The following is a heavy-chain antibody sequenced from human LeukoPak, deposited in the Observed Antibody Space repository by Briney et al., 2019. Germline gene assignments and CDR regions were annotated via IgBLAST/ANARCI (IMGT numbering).Heavy chain of an antibody. Sequence: PSETLSLTCTVSGGSIFSYYWSWIRQPPGKGLEWMGYIYYSGSTNYNPSLKSRVTISVDTSKNQFSLRVSSVTAADTAVYYCARHGTISSESYFDYWGQGALVTVSS. D-gene: IGHD1-14*01. J-gene: IGHJ4*02. V-gene: IGHV4-59*08. CDR3: ARHGTISSESYFDY. CDR1: GGSIFSYY. CDR2: IYYSGST.